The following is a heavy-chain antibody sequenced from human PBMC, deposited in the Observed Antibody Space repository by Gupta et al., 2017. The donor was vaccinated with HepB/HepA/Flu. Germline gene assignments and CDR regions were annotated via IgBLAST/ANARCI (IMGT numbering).Heavy chain of an antibody. CDR2: FDHEDGET. CDR3: AMSIVGATDYFDY. J-gene: IGHJ4*02. Sequence: QVQLVQSGAEVKKPGASVKVSCKVSGYTLTELSMHWVRQAPGKGLEWMGGFDHEDGETIDAQKFQGRVTMTEDTSTDTAYMELSRVSSEDTAVYYCAMSIVGATDYFDYWGQGTLVTVSS. V-gene: IGHV1-24*01. CDR1: GYTLTELS. D-gene: IGHD1-26*01.